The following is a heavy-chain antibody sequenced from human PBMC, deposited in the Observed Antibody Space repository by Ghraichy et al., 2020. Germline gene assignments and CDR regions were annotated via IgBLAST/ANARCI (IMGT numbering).Heavy chain of an antibody. CDR1: GYTFTRYY. Sequence: ASVKVSCKTSGYTFTRYYTHWVRQAPGQGLEWMGIFNPSGGSTTYAQQFQGRATMTSDTSTSAVYMDMSSLRSEDSAIYYCARGGWDGSSSPLDYWGQGTLVAVSP. D-gene: IGHD6-6*01. J-gene: IGHJ4*02. CDR3: ARGGWDGSSSPLDY. CDR2: FNPSGGST. V-gene: IGHV1-46*01.